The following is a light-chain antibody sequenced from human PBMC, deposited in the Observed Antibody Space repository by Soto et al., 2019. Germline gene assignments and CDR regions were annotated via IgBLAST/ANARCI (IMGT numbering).Light chain of an antibody. CDR2: DTF. V-gene: IGKV3-11*01. Sequence: EIVLTQSPATLSLSPGERATLSCRASRSISSFLAWYQQKPGQAPRLLIYDTFNRATGIPARFSGSGSGTDFTLTISALEPEDFAVYYCQQRANWPPLTFGGGTKVEI. CDR3: QQRANWPPLT. J-gene: IGKJ4*01. CDR1: RSISSF.